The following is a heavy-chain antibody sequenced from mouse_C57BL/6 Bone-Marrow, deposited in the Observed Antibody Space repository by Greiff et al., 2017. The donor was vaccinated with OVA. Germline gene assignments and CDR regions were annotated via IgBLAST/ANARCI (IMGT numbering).Heavy chain of an antibody. CDR3: ARDKGRVAVDNFDN. D-gene: IGHD1-1*01. V-gene: IGHV7-3*04. Sequence: EVKLVESGGGLVQPGDSLSLSCAASGFTFTNYYMSWVRQPPGKALEWLAFIRNKPNGSTTEYSASVKGRFTISRDHSQRILYLQMKAPRAERSATYYSARDKGRVAVDNFDNSGQGTALTVSP. CDR2: IRNKPNGSTT. J-gene: IGHJ2*01. CDR1: GFTFTNYY.